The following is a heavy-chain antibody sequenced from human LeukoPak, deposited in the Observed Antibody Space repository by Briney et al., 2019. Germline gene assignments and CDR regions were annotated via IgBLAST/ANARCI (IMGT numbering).Heavy chain of an antibody. D-gene: IGHD4-17*01. Sequence: SETLSLTCTVSGGSISSSYWSWIRQPPGKGLEWIGSIYYSGSTYYNPSLKSRVTISVDTSKNQFSLKLSSVTAADTAVYYCARDSDYGDYNWFDPWGQGTLVTVSS. CDR2: IYYSGST. CDR3: ARDSDYGDYNWFDP. CDR1: GGSISSSY. J-gene: IGHJ5*02. V-gene: IGHV4-39*07.